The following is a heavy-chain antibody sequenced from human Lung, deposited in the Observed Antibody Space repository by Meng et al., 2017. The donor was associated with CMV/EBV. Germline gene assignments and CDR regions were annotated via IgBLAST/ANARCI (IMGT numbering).Heavy chain of an antibody. D-gene: IGHD3-10*01. CDR2: IYYSGST. CDR3: ARLGGSGKEYSFDY. J-gene: IGHJ4*02. CDR1: GGSISSSSYY. Sequence: SGGSISSSSYYWGWIRQPPGKGLEWIGSIYYSGSTYYNPSLKSRVTISVDTSKNQFSLKLSSVTAADTAVYYCARLGGSGKEYSFDYWGQGTLVTVSS. V-gene: IGHV4-39*01.